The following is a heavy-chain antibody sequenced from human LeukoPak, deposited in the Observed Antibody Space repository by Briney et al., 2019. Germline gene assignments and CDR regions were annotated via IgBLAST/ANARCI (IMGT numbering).Heavy chain of an antibody. J-gene: IGHJ6*03. Sequence: GGSLTLSCAASAFTFSRYSMDWVRQAPGKGREWLSSISSGSRYIYYADSVKGRFTISRDNDKNSLYLQMNSLRAEDTAVYYCARDRGRFLDMDVWGKGTTVTVSS. CDR2: ISSGSRYI. CDR3: ARDRGRFLDMDV. CDR1: AFTFSRYS. D-gene: IGHD3-3*01. V-gene: IGHV3-21*01.